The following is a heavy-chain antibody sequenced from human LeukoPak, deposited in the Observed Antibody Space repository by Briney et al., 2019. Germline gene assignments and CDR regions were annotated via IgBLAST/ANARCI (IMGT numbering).Heavy chain of an antibody. CDR2: INHSGST. J-gene: IGHJ4*02. CDR3: ARVGRRDY. CDR1: GGSISTYY. V-gene: IGHV4-34*01. Sequence: SETLSLTCTVSGGSISTYYWNWIRQPPGKGLEWIGEINHSGSTNYNPSLKSRVTISVDTSKNQFSLKLSSVTAADTAVYYCARVGRRDYWGQGTLVTVSS.